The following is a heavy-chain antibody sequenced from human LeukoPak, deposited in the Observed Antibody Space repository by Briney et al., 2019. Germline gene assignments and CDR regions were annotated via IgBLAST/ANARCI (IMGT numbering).Heavy chain of an antibody. CDR3: ARVQGGLMVYAKDY. V-gene: IGHV4-34*01. CDR1: GGSLSGYY. CDR2: INHSGST. D-gene: IGHD2-8*01. Sequence: PSETLSLTCAVYGGSLSGYYWSWIRQPPGKGLEWIGEINHSGSTNYNPSLKSRVTISVDTSKNQFSLKLSSVTAADTAVYYCARVQGGLMVYAKDYWGQGTLVTVSS. J-gene: IGHJ4*02.